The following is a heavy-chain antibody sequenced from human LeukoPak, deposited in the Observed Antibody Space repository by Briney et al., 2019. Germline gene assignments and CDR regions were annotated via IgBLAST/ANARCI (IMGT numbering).Heavy chain of an antibody. V-gene: IGHV1-2*02. J-gene: IGHJ5*02. CDR1: GYTFPGYY. CDR3: ARGIVVVPAAMRWWFDP. D-gene: IGHD2-2*01. CDR2: INPNSGGT. Sequence: GASVKVSFKASGYTFPGYYMQWVRGAPGQRVGWMGWINPNSGGTNYPQKIPGRVTMTRDTSISTAYMELSRLRSDDTAVYYCARGIVVVPAAMRWWFDPWGQGTLVTVSS.